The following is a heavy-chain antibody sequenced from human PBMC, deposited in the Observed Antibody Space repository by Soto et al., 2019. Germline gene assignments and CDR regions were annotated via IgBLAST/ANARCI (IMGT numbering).Heavy chain of an antibody. CDR2: ISAYNGNT. CDR3: ARDRNWPYYYYYGMDV. V-gene: IGHV1-18*01. J-gene: IGHJ6*02. CDR1: GYPFTSYG. Sequence: ASVQVSCNSSGYPFTSYGISWVRQAPVQVLELMGWISAYNGNTNYAQKLQGRVTMTTDTSTSTAYMELRSLRSDDTAVYYCARDRNWPYYYYYGMDVWGQGTTVTVAS.